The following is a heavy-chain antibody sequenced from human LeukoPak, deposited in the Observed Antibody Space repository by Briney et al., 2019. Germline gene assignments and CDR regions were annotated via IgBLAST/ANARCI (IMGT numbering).Heavy chain of an antibody. Sequence: SETLSLTCTVSGDSISSNYWTWIRQPQPPGKGLEWIGYIYDSGSTNYNPSLKSRVTISIDTSKNQFSLKLSSVTAADTAVYYCARGSGSGRYFSYYGMDVWGQGTTVTVSS. CDR2: IYDSGST. CDR1: GDSISSNY. D-gene: IGHD3-10*01. J-gene: IGHJ6*02. CDR3: ARGSGSGRYFSYYGMDV. V-gene: IGHV4-59*01.